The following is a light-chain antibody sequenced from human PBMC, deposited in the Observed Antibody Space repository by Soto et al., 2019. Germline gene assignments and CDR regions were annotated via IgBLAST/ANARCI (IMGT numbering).Light chain of an antibody. J-gene: IGLJ1*01. CDR2: EVT. CDR1: SSYVGSSNR. Sequence: QSALTQPPSVSGSPGQSVTISCTGTSSYVGSSNRVSWYQQPPGTAPKLMIYEVTTRPSGVPDRFSGSKSGNTASLTISGLQAEDEADYYCSLYTSSSTYVFGTGTKLTVL. V-gene: IGLV2-18*01. CDR3: SLYTSSSTYV.